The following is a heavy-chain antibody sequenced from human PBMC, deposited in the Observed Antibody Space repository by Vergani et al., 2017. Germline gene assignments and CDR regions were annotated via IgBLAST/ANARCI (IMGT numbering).Heavy chain of an antibody. CDR2: ISYDGSNK. CDR3: AKSPYSSSWSTEDWFDP. Sequence: QVQLVESGGGVVQPGRSLRLSCAASGFTFSNYGMHWVRQAPGKGLEWVAVISYDGSNKYYADSVKGRFTISRDNSKNTLYLQMNSLRAEDTAVYYCAKSPYSSSWSTEDWFDPWGQGTLVTVSS. D-gene: IGHD6-13*01. V-gene: IGHV3-30*18. J-gene: IGHJ5*02. CDR1: GFTFSNYG.